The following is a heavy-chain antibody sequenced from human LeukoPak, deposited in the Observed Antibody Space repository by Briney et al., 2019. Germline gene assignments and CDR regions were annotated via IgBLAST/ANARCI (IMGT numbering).Heavy chain of an antibody. CDR3: ARHGYSGYVDPYYFDY. CDR1: GGSMSPYH. D-gene: IGHD5-12*01. CDR2: IYYSGST. Sequence: SETLSLTCTVSGGSMSPYHWGWIRQPPGKGLEWTGYIYYSGSTNYNPSLKSRVTISVDTSKNQFSLKLSSVTAADTAVYYCARHGYSGYVDPYYFDYWGQGTLVTVSS. J-gene: IGHJ4*02. V-gene: IGHV4-59*08.